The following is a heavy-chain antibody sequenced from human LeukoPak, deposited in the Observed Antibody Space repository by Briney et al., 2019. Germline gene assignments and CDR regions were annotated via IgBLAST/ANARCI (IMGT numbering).Heavy chain of an antibody. D-gene: IGHD2-15*01. CDR2: ISAYNGNT. CDR3: ARVSRYCSGGSCYSQYYGY. J-gene: IGHJ4*02. Sequence: ASVKVSCKASGYTFSSYGIRWVRQAPGQGLECMGWISAYNGNTNYAQKLQGRVTMTTDTSTSTAYMELRSLRSDDTAVYYCARVSRYCSGGSCYSQYYGYWGQGTLVTVSS. CDR1: GYTFSSYG. V-gene: IGHV1-18*01.